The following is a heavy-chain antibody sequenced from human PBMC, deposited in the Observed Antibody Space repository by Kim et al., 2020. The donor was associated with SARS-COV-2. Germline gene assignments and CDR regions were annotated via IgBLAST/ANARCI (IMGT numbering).Heavy chain of an antibody. CDR3: AKALSISSGYHKVPYYFDN. D-gene: IGHD3-22*01. Sequence: GGSLRLSCAASGFTFSSYAMRWVRQAPGKGLEWVSAISGSGGSTYYADSVKGRFTISRDNSKNTLYLQMNSLRAEDTAVYYCAKALSISSGYHKVPYYFDNWGQRNPGTVSS. CDR1: GFTFSSYA. V-gene: IGHV3-23*01. CDR2: ISGSGGST. J-gene: IGHJ4*02.